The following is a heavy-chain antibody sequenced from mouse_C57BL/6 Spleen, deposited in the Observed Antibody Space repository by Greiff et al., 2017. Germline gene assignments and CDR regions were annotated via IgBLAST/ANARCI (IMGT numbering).Heavy chain of an antibody. CDR3: ASERDYGMRPYYYAMDY. CDR2: INPSNGGT. CDR1: GYSFTSYW. D-gene: IGHD1-1*01. V-gene: IGHV1-53*01. J-gene: IGHJ4*01. Sequence: QVQLQQPGTDLVKPGASVKLSCKASGYSFTSYWMHWVKQRPGQGLEWIGNINPSNGGTNYNEKFKSKATLTVDKSSSTAYMQLSSLTSEDSAVYYCASERDYGMRPYYYAMDYWGQGTSVTVSS.